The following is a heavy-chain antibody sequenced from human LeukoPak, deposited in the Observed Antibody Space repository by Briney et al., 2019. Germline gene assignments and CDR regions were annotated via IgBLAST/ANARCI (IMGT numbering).Heavy chain of an antibody. V-gene: IGHV3-7*01. CDR2: INEDGGER. CDR1: GFTLNRYW. J-gene: IGHJ4*02. CDR3: ARGGNLEN. Sequence: GGSLRLSCAASGFTLNRYWKSWVRQAPGKGLEWVANINEDGGERHYVDSVKGRFTISRDNAKNSLYVQMNSLRAEDTAVYHCARGGNLENWGGGTLVTVSS. D-gene: IGHD1-14*01.